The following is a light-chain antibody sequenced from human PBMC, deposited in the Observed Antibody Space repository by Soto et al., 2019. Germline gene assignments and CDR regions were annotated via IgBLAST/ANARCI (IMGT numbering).Light chain of an antibody. CDR2: DVS. CDR3: SSWTSSSTLLYV. CDR1: SSDVGGYNY. V-gene: IGLV2-14*01. Sequence: QSALTQPASVSGSPGQSITISCTGTSSDVGGYNYVSWYQQHPGKAPKLMIYDVSNRPSGVSNRFSGSKSGNTASLTISGLQAEDEADYYCSSWTSSSTLLYVFGTGTKVTVL. J-gene: IGLJ1*01.